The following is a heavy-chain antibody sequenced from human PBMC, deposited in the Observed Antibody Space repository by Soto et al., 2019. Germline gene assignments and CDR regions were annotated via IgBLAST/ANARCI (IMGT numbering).Heavy chain of an antibody. CDR1: GFTFSSYG. V-gene: IGHV3-33*01. CDR2: IWYDGSNK. J-gene: IGHJ4*02. D-gene: IGHD1-26*01. Sequence: QAQLVESGGGVVQPGRSLRLSCAASGFTFSSYGMHWVRQAPGKGLEWVAVIWYDGSNKYYADSVKGRFTISRDNSKNTLYLQMNSLRAEDTAVYYCARDPSGSYHPPGHYWGQGTLVTVSS. CDR3: ARDPSGSYHPPGHY.